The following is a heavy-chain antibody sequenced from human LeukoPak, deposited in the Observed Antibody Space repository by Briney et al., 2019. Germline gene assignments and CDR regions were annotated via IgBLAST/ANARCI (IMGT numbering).Heavy chain of an antibody. V-gene: IGHV3-11*01. J-gene: IGHJ4*02. CDR3: ARVIAAAGSYLDY. Sequence: GGSLRLSCAASGFTFSDYYISWIPQAPGKGLEWVSYISSSGSTIYYADSVNGRFTIPRYNAKNSLYLQMNSLRAEDTAVYYCARVIAAAGSYLDYWGQGTLVTVSS. CDR1: GFTFSDYY. CDR2: ISSSGSTI. D-gene: IGHD6-13*01.